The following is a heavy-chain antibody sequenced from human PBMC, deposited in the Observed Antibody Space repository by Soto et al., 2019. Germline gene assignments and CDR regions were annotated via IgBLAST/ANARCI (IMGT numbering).Heavy chain of an antibody. V-gene: IGHV1-18*01. D-gene: IGHD4-17*01. J-gene: IGHJ4*02. Sequence: ASVKVSCKASGYTFTSYGISWVRQAPGQGLEWMGWISAYNGNTNYAQKLKGRVTMTTDTSTSTAYKELRKLRSDDTAVYYCAREGYGDYAVDYWGQGTLVTVSS. CDR2: ISAYNGNT. CDR1: GYTFTSYG. CDR3: AREGYGDYAVDY.